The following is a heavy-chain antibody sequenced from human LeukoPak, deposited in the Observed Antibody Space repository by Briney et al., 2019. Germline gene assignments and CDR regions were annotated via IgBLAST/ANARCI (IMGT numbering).Heavy chain of an antibody. V-gene: IGHV4-59*01. D-gene: IGHD3-10*01. J-gene: IGHJ4*02. CDR2: IYYSGST. Sequence: PSETLSLTCTVSGGSISSYYWSWIRQPPGKGLEWIGYIYYSGSTNYNPSLKSRVTISVDTSKNQFSLKLSSVTAADTAVYYCAREVGKTFDYWGQGTLVTVSS. CDR3: AREVGKTFDY. CDR1: GGSISSYY.